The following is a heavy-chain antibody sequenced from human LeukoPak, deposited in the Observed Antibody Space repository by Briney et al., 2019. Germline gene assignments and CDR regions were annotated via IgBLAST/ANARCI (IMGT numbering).Heavy chain of an antibody. V-gene: IGHV3-15*07. Sequence: GGSLRLSCAASGFTFTNYWMNWVRQAPGKGLEWVGRIKSKADGETIDYAAPVKGRFTFSRDDSKNMLYPQMNSLKSEDTAVYYCSTLTSRGLSDSWGQGTLVTVSS. D-gene: IGHD1-20*01. CDR2: IKSKADGETI. CDR1: GFTFTNYW. CDR3: STLTSRGLSDS. J-gene: IGHJ4*02.